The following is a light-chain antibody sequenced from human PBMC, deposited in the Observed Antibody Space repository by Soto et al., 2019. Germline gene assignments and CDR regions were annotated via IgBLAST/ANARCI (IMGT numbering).Light chain of an antibody. J-gene: IGLJ2*01. V-gene: IGLV1-44*01. Sequence: QSVLTQPPSASGTPGQRVAISCSGSSSNIGSNYVNWYQQLPGTAPQVLIYSDNRRPSGVPDRFSGSESGTSASLAISGLQSEDEADYYCATWDDSLNGVVFGGGTKVTVL. CDR3: ATWDDSLNGVV. CDR2: SDN. CDR1: SSNIGSNY.